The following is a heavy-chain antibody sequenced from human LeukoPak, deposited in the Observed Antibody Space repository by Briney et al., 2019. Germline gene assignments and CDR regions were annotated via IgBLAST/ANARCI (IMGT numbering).Heavy chain of an antibody. CDR1: GYTFTGYY. V-gene: IGHV1-2*06. J-gene: IGHJ4*02. CDR3: ARDFYYDTDGYYGLDY. D-gene: IGHD3-22*01. Sequence: ASVKVSCKAFGYTFTGYYMHWVRQAPGQGLEWMGRINPNSGGTNYAQKFQGRVTLTRDTSISTGYMELTSLRSDDTAVYYCARDFYYDTDGYYGLDYWGQGTLVTV. CDR2: INPNSGGT.